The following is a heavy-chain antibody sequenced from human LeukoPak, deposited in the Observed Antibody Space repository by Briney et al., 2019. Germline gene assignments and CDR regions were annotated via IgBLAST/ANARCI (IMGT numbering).Heavy chain of an antibody. CDR3: ARGRIAARPYYYYGMDV. CDR2: INPSGGST. V-gene: IGHV1-46*01. Sequence: ASVKVSCTASGYTFTSYYMHWVRQAPGQGLEWMGIINPSGGSTSYAQKFQGRVTMTRDTSTSTVYMELSSLRAEDTAVYYCARGRIAARPYYYYGMDVWGQGTTVTVSS. CDR1: GYTFTSYY. J-gene: IGHJ6*02. D-gene: IGHD6-6*01.